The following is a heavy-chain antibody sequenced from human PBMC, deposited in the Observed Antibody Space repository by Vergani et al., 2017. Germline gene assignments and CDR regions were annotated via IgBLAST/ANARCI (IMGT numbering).Heavy chain of an antibody. CDR3: ARPHYYYRSGTDLWEFEY. V-gene: IGHV4-38-2*01. J-gene: IGHJ4*02. Sequence: VQLQESGPGLVKPSETLSLTCGVSGFSISSGYYWGWIRQPPGKGLEWIGSISHSGSTHYNQSLKNRVTISVDTSKNQFSLKLSSVTAADTAIYYCARPHYYYRSGTDLWEFEYWGQGTLVTVSS. CDR1: GFSISSGYY. D-gene: IGHD3-10*01. CDR2: ISHSGST.